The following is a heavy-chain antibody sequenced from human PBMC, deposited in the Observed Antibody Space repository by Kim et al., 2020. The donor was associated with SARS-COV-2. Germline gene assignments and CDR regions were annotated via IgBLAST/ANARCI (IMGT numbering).Heavy chain of an antibody. D-gene: IGHD1-20*01. CDR2: ISGSSSPI. J-gene: IGHJ4*02. CDR3: AVERGNVGNWNPRSLDY. V-gene: IGHV3-48*02. CDR1: GFTFSSFG. Sequence: GGSLRLSCAASGFTFSSFGMNWVRQAPGKGLEWVSYISGSSSPIFYADSVKGRFTISRDNAKNSLYLQMNSLRDEDTAVYYCAVERGNVGNWNPRSLDYWGQGTLVTVSS.